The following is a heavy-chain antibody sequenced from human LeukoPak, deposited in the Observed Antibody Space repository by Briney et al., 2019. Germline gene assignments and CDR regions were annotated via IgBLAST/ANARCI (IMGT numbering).Heavy chain of an antibody. V-gene: IGHV4-34*01. CDR2: INHSGST. J-gene: IGHJ4*02. D-gene: IGHD3-10*01. CDR3: ARASRSVVRGARKFDY. CDR1: GVSFSGYY. Sequence: SETLSLTCAVYGVSFSGYYWSWIRHPPGKGLEWIGEINHSGSTNYNPSLKSRVTISVDTSKNQLSLKLSSVTAADTAVYYCARASRSVVRGARKFDYWGQGTLVTVSS.